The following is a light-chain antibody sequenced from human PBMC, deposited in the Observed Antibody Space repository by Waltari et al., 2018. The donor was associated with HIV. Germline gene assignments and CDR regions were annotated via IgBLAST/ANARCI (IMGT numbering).Light chain of an antibody. V-gene: IGLV3-25*03. Sequence: SYELTQPPSVSVSPGQTARITCSGAALAKKYAYWYQQRPGQAPVLVMYKDSERPSGIPERFSGSSSGTKVTLTISGGQAEDEADYHCQSADSSDISVFGGGTKLTVL. CDR1: ALAKKY. CDR2: KDS. J-gene: IGLJ3*02. CDR3: QSADSSDISV.